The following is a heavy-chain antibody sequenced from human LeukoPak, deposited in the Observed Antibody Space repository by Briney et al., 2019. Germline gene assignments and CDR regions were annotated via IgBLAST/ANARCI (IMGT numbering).Heavy chain of an antibody. J-gene: IGHJ3*02. V-gene: IGHV4-31*03. CDR1: GGSISSGGYY. CDR3: ARLGGSYRRDSSFDI. Sequence: SETLSLTCTVSGGSISSGGYYWSWIRQHPGKGLDWTGYIYYSGSTYYNPSLKSRVTISVDTSKNQFSLKLSSVTAADTAVYYCARLGGSYRRDSSFDIWGQGTMVTVSS. D-gene: IGHD1-26*01. CDR2: IYYSGST.